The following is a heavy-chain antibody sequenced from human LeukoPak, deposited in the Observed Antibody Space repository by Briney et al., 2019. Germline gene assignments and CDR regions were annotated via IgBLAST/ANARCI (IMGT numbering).Heavy chain of an antibody. CDR3: ASPYYYDSSGYSPGYYMDV. Sequence: GASVKVSCKASGVIFSSYAITWVRQAPGQGLEWMGGIIPIFGTANYAQKFQGRVTITADKSTSTAYMELSSLRSEDTAVYYCASPYYYDSSGYSPGYYMDVWGKGTTVTVSS. J-gene: IGHJ6*03. CDR2: IIPIFGTA. V-gene: IGHV1-69*06. CDR1: GVIFSSYA. D-gene: IGHD3-22*01.